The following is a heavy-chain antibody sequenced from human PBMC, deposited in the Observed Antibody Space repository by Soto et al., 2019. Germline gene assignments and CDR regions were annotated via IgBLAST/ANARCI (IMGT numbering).Heavy chain of an antibody. CDR2: ISSSGSTI. CDR1: GFTFSSYE. D-gene: IGHD2-21*01. V-gene: IGHV3-48*03. CDR3: ARDTGGGRFVVSFDY. J-gene: IGHJ4*02. Sequence: GGSLGLSCAASGFTFSSYEMNWVRQAPGKGLEWVSYISSSGSTIYYADSVKGRFTISRDNAKNSLYLQMNSLRAEDTAVYYCARDTGGGRFVVSFDYWGQGTLVTVSS.